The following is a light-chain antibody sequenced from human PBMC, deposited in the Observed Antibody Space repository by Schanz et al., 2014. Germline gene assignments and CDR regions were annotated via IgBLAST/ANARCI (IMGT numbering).Light chain of an antibody. J-gene: IGKJ4*01. CDR2: GAS. V-gene: IGKV3-15*01. Sequence: EIVLTQSPATLSVSPGERATLSCGASQSVSSSLAWYQQKAGQAPRLLIYGASTRATGIPARFSGSGSATDFTLTVSSLQSEDFAVYYCQQYYSSPLTFGGGTKVEIK. CDR3: QQYYSSPLT. CDR1: QSVSSS.